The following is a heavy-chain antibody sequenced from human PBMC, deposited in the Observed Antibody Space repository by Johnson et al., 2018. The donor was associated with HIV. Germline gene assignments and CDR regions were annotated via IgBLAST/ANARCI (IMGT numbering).Heavy chain of an antibody. CDR3: ARRSIRSDGFDI. D-gene: IGHD4-11*01. Sequence: QVQLVESGGGVVQPGRSLRLSCAASGFTFSSYAMHWVRQAPGKGLEWVAVISYDGSNKYYADSVKGRFTISRDNSKNTLYLQMNSLRAEDTAVYYCARRSIRSDGFDIWGQGTMVTVSS. V-gene: IGHV3-30*04. J-gene: IGHJ3*02. CDR2: ISYDGSNK. CDR1: GFTFSSYA.